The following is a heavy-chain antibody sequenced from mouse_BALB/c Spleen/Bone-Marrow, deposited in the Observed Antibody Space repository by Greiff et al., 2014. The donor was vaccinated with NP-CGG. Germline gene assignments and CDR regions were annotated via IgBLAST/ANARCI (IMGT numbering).Heavy chain of an antibody. V-gene: IGHV1-4*01. CDR3: ARGGLRLPYAMDY. J-gene: IGHJ4*01. Sequence: LQVVESGAELARPGASVKMSCKASGYTFTSYTIHWVKQRPGQGLEWIGYINPSSGYTNYNQKFKDKATLAADTSSSTAYMQLSSLTSEDSAVYYCARGGLRLPYAMDYWGQGTSVTVSS. CDR1: GYTFTSYT. D-gene: IGHD1-2*01. CDR2: INPSSGYT.